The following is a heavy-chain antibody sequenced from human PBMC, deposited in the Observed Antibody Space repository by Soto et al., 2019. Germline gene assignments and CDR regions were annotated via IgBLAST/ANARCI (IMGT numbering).Heavy chain of an antibody. Sequence: LSLTCDVSGGSFTGYYWSWIRQPPGKGLEWIGEINHSGFTNYNPSLTGRVTISLDTSKSQFSLKLSSLTAADTAFYFCARGHGRFAHWGQGTLVTVSS. CDR3: ARGHGRFAH. CDR1: GGSFTGYY. CDR2: INHSGFT. J-gene: IGHJ4*02. V-gene: IGHV4-34*01.